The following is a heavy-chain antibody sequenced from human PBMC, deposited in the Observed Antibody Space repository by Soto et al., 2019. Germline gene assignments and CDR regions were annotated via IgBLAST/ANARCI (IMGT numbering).Heavy chain of an antibody. V-gene: IGHV4-4*02. Sequence: QVLLQESGPGLVQPSGTLSLSCAVSGVSISSNYYWGWVRQPPGKGLEWLGDISHIGSVNYSPSLMSRVTISMDRSENQFSLKLNSVTAADTAVYYCVRSFGWYAIDYWGQRTLVIVSS. D-gene: IGHD6-19*01. CDR3: VRSFGWYAIDY. CDR1: GVSISSNYY. J-gene: IGHJ4*02. CDR2: ISHIGSV.